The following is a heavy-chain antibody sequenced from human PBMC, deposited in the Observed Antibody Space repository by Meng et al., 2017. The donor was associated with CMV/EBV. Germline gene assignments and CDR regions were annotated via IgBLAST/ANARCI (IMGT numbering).Heavy chain of an antibody. CDR3: AREPPGNYIYYYYGMDV. CDR1: GFTFSDYY. CDR2: ISSSGSTI. V-gene: IGHV3-11*04. J-gene: IGHJ6*02. D-gene: IGHD4-11*01. Sequence: GESLKLSCAASGFTFSDYYMSWIRPAPGKGLGWVSYISSSGSTIYYADSVKCRFTICRDNAKNSLYLQMHCLRAEDTAVYYCAREPPGNYIYYYYGMDVWGQGTTVTVSS.